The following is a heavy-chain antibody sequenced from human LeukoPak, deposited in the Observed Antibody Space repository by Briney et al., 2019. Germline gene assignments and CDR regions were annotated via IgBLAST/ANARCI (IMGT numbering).Heavy chain of an antibody. CDR3: AREVVATHYFDY. V-gene: IGHV4-39*02. D-gene: IGHD2-15*01. J-gene: IGHJ4*02. Sequence: SETLSLTCTVSGGSISSSSYYWGWIRQPPGKGLEWIGSIYYSGSTYYNPSLKSRVTISVDTSKNQFSLELSSVTAADTAVYYCAREVVATHYFDYWGQGTLVTVSS. CDR1: GGSISSSSYY. CDR2: IYYSGST.